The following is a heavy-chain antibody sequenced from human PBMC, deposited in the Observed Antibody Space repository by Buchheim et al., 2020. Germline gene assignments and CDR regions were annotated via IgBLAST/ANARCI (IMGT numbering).Heavy chain of an antibody. CDR3: ARDNSGGSNGMDV. V-gene: IGHV3-48*01. CDR1: GFTFSSYS. J-gene: IGHJ6*02. Sequence: EVQLVESGGGLVQPGGSLRLSCEVSGFTFSSYSMNWVRQAPGKGLEWVSYISSSSTIYYADSVKGRFTISRDNAKNSLYLQINSLRAADTAVYYCARDNSGGSNGMDVWGQGTT. D-gene: IGHD1-1*01. CDR2: ISSSSTI.